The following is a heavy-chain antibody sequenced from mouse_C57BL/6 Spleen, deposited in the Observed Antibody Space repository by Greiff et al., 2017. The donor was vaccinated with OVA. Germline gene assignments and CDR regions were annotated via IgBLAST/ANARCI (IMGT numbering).Heavy chain of an antibody. CDR1: GYTFTDYN. Sequence: EVKLMESGPELVKPGASVKIPCKASGYTFTDYNMDWVKQSHGKSLEWIGDINPNNGGTIYNQKFKGKATLTVDTSSSTAYMELRSLTSEDTAVYYCARGIRGAMDYWGQGTSVTVSS. CDR2: INPNNGGT. V-gene: IGHV1-18*01. CDR3: ARGIRGAMDY. J-gene: IGHJ4*01.